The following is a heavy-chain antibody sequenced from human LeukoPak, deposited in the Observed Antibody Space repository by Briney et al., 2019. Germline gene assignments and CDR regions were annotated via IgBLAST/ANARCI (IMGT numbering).Heavy chain of an antibody. CDR1: GGSISSYY. V-gene: IGHV4-59*01. J-gene: IGHJ4*02. Sequence: SETLSLTCTVSGGSISSYYWSWIRQPPGKGLEWIGYIYYSGSTNYNPSLESRVTISVDTSKNQFSLKLSSVTAADTAVYYCARDRWEFDYWGQGTLVTVSS. CDR2: IYYSGST. D-gene: IGHD1-26*01. CDR3: ARDRWEFDY.